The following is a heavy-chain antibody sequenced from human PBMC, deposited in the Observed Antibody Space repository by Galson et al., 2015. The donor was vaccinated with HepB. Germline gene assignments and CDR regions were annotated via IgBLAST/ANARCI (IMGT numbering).Heavy chain of an antibody. Sequence: SLRLSCAASGFTVSSNYMNWVRQAPGKGLEWVSVIYSGGSTYYADSVKGRFTISRDNSKNTLYLQMNSLRAEDTAVYYCARVGCSGGSCYFDYWGQGTLVTVSS. J-gene: IGHJ4*02. V-gene: IGHV3-53*01. CDR1: GFTVSSNY. CDR3: ARVGCSGGSCYFDY. D-gene: IGHD2-15*01. CDR2: IYSGGST.